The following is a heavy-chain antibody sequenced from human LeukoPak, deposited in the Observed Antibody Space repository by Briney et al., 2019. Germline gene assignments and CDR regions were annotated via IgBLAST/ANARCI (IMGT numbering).Heavy chain of an antibody. V-gene: IGHV3-9*01. J-gene: IGHJ4*02. CDR1: GFTFDDYA. D-gene: IGHD1-26*01. Sequence: GRSLRLSCAASGFTFDDYAMHWVRQAPGKGLEWVSGISWNSGSIGYADSVKGRFTISRDNAKNSLYLQMNSLRAEDTALYYCAKGRNSGSYYSPFGYWGQGTLVTVSS. CDR2: ISWNSGSI. CDR3: AKGRNSGSYYSPFGY.